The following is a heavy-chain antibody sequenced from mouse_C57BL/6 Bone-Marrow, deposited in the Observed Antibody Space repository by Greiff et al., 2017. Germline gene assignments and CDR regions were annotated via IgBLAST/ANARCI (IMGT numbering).Heavy chain of an antibody. CDR1: GYTFTSYW. CDR2: IDPSDSYT. CDR3: AGGWGPCFAY. Sequence: VQLQQPGAELVKPGASVKLSCKASGYTFTSYWMPWVKQRPGRGLEWIGEIDPSDSYTNYNQKFKGKATLTVDTSSSTAYRQRSSLASEDSAVYYGAGGWGPCFAYGGQGTLVTVSA. V-gene: IGHV1-50*01. J-gene: IGHJ3*01. D-gene: IGHD2-3*01.